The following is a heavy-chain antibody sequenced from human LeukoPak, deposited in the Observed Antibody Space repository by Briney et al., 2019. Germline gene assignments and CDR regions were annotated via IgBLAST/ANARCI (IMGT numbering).Heavy chain of an antibody. CDR1: GGSISSSSYY. D-gene: IGHD6-13*01. Sequence: SETLSLTCTVSGGSISSSSYYWGWIRQPPGKGLEWIGSIYYSGSTYYNPSLKGRVTISVDTSKNQFSLKLSSVTAADTAVYYCARIERAAAAVDYWGQGTLVTVSS. CDR2: IYYSGST. V-gene: IGHV4-39*07. CDR3: ARIERAAAAVDY. J-gene: IGHJ4*02.